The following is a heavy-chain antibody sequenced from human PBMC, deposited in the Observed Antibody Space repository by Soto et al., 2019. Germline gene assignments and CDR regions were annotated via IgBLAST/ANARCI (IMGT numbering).Heavy chain of an antibody. D-gene: IGHD4-17*01. CDR2: INPNSGGT. V-gene: IGHV1-2*02. J-gene: IGHJ6*02. CDR3: ARDPTTVTLGYYYGMDV. Sequence: ASVKVSCKASGYTFTDYYLHWVRQAPGQGLEWMGWINPNSGGTNYGQMFQGRVTMTRDTSISTAYMELSRLRSDDTAVYFCARDPTTVTLGYYYGMDVWGQGTTVTVSS. CDR1: GYTFTDYY.